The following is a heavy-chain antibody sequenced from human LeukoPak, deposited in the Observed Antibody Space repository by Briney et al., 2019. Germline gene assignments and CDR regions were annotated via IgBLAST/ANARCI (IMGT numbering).Heavy chain of an antibody. D-gene: IGHD3-22*01. CDR2: IYYSGST. J-gene: IGHJ4*02. CDR1: GGSFSGYY. V-gene: IGHV4-59*13. CDR3: ARDSVYDSRWGPYYFDY. Sequence: SETLSLTCAVYGGSFSGYYWSWIRQPPGKGLEWIGYIYYSGSTNYNPSLKSRVTISVDTSKNQFSLKLSSVTAADTAVYYCARDSVYDSRWGPYYFDYWGQGTLVTVSS.